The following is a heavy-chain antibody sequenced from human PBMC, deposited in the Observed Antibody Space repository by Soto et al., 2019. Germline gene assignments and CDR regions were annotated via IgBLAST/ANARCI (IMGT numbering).Heavy chain of an antibody. CDR1: GFTFSSYG. CDR2: ISYDGSNK. CDR3: AKDRGGGYSYGYDLDY. D-gene: IGHD5-18*01. V-gene: IGHV3-30*18. Sequence: HVQLVESGGGVVQPGRSLRLSCAASGFTFSSYGMHWVRQAAGKGLEWVAVISYDGSNKYYADSVKGRFTISRDNSKNTLYLQMNSLRAEDAAVYYCAKDRGGGYSYGYDLDYWGQGTLVTVSS. J-gene: IGHJ4*02.